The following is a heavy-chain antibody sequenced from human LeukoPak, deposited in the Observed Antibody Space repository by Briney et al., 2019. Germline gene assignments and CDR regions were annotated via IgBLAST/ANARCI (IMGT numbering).Heavy chain of an antibody. J-gene: IGHJ3*02. V-gene: IGHV1-2*02. Sequence: ASVKVSCKASGYTFTSYYMHWVRQAPGQELEWMGWINPNNGGTNYAQKFQGRVTMTRDTSISTAYMELRSLRSDDTAVYYCARSVGATSAFDIWGQGTMVTVSS. CDR2: INPNNGGT. CDR3: ARSVGATSAFDI. D-gene: IGHD1-26*01. CDR1: GYTFTSYY.